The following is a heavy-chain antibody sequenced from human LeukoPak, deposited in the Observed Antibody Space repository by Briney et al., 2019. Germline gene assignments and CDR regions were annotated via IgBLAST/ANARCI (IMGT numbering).Heavy chain of an antibody. CDR2: IYYSGST. V-gene: IGHV4-39*07. CDR1: GFTVSSNY. Sequence: PGGSLRLSCAAPGFTVSSNYMNWVRQPPGKGLGWIGSIYYSGSTYYNPSLKSRVTISVDTSKNQCSLKLSSVTAADTAVYYCARVRQYYGSGSPTPLFDYWGPGTLVTASS. D-gene: IGHD3-10*01. CDR3: ARVRQYYGSGSPTPLFDY. J-gene: IGHJ4*02.